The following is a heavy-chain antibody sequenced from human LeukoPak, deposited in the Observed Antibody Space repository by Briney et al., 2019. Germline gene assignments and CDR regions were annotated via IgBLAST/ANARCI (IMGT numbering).Heavy chain of an antibody. V-gene: IGHV1-18*01. Sequence: ASVKVSCKASGYTFTSYGISWMRQAPGQGLEWMGWISAYNGNTNYAQKLQGRVTMTTDTSTSTAYMELRSLRSDDTAVYYCARAGAVLLWFGESYSYYYYMDVWGKGTTVTVFS. J-gene: IGHJ6*03. CDR2: ISAYNGNT. CDR3: ARAGAVLLWFGESYSYYYYMDV. D-gene: IGHD3-10*01. CDR1: GYTFTSYG.